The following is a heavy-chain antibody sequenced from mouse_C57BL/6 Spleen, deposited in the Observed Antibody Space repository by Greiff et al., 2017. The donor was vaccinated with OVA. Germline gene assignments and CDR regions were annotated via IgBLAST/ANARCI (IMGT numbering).Heavy chain of an antibody. CDR3: ARRYYGSSYYWYFDV. D-gene: IGHD1-1*01. Sequence: VQRVESGAELVRPGTSVKVSCKASGYAFTNYLIEWVKQRPGQGLEWIGVINPGSGGTNYNEKFKGKATLTADKSSSTAYMQLSSLTSEDSAVYFCARRYYGSSYYWYFDVWGTGTTVTVSS. CDR2: INPGSGGT. J-gene: IGHJ1*03. CDR1: GYAFTNYL. V-gene: IGHV1-54*01.